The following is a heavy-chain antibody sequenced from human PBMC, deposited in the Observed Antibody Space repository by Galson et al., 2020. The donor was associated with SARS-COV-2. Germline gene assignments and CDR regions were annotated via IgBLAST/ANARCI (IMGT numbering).Heavy chain of an antibody. V-gene: IGHV1-2*02. D-gene: IGHD5-18*01. J-gene: IGHJ5*02. CDR1: GYTFTGYY. Sequence: ASVKASCKASGYTFTGYYMHWVRQAPGQGLEWMGWINPNSGGTNYAQKFQGRVTMTRDTSISTAYMELSRLRSDDTAVYYCARSSYQGYSYGYRNWFDPWGQGTLVTVSS. CDR3: ARSSYQGYSYGYRNWFDP. CDR2: INPNSGGT.